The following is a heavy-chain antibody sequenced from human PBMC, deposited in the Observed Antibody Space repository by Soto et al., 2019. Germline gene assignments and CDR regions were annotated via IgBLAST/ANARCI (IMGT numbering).Heavy chain of an antibody. CDR2: IWYDGSNK. V-gene: IGHV3-33*01. CDR3: ARGSYYYGMDV. CDR1: GFTFSSYG. Sequence: QVQLVESGGGVVQPGRSLRLSCAASGFTFSSYGMHWVRQSPGKGLEWVAVIWYDGSNKYYADSVKGRFTISRDNAKNSLYLQMNSLRDEDTAVYYCARGSYYYGMDVWGQGTTVTVSS. J-gene: IGHJ6*02.